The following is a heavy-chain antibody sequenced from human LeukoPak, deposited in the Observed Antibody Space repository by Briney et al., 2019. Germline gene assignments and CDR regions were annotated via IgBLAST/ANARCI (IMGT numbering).Heavy chain of an antibody. CDR2: IRSKAYGGTT. CDR3: TREGWELRHIFDY. Sequence: GGSLRLSCTASGFTFGDYAMSWFRQAPGKGLEWVGFIRSKAYGGTTEYAASVKGRFTISRDDSKSIAYLQMNSLKTEDTAVYYCTREGWELRHIFDYWGQGTLVTVSS. D-gene: IGHD1-26*01. CDR1: GFTFGDYA. J-gene: IGHJ4*02. V-gene: IGHV3-49*03.